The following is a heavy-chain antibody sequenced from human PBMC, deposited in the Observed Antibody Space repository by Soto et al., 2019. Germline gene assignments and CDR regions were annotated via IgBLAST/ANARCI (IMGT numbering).Heavy chain of an antibody. D-gene: IGHD2-2*01. Sequence: GGSLRLSCAASGFTFDDYAMHWVRQAPGKGLEWVSGISWNSGSIGYADSVKGRFTISRDNAKNSLYLQMNSLRAEDTALYYCAKDKNQLLLYYFDYWGQGTLVTVSS. CDR1: GFTFDDYA. CDR3: AKDKNQLLLYYFDY. J-gene: IGHJ4*02. CDR2: ISWNSGSI. V-gene: IGHV3-9*01.